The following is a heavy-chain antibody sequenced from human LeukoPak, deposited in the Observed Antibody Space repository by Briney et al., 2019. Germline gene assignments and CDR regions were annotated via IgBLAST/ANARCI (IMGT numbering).Heavy chain of an antibody. CDR3: ARDRTAGYDAFDI. Sequence: ASVKVSCKASGYTFTSYDINWVRQAPGQGLEWMGWISAYNGNTNYAQKLQGRVTMTTDTSTSTAYMELRSLRSDDTAVYYCARDRTAGYDAFDIWGQGTMVTVSS. V-gene: IGHV1-18*01. CDR2: ISAYNGNT. J-gene: IGHJ3*02. D-gene: IGHD6-19*01. CDR1: GYTFTSYD.